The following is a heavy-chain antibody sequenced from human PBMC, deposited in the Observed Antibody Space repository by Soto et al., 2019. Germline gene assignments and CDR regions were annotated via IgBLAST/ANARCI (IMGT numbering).Heavy chain of an antibody. CDR2: ISSNGGST. Sequence: PGGSLRLSCAASGFTFSSYAMHWVRQAPGKGLEYVSAISSNGGSTYYANSVKGRFTISRDNSKNTLYLQMGSLRAEDMAVYYCASTPLEGAAAAYFDPWGQGT. CDR3: ASTPLEGAAAAYFDP. D-gene: IGHD1-26*01. J-gene: IGHJ5*02. CDR1: GFTFSSYA. V-gene: IGHV3-64*01.